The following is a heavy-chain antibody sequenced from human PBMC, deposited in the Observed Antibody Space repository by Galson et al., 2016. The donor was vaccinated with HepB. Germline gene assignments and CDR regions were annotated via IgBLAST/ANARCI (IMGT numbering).Heavy chain of an antibody. CDR3: ARSGYYYDSSGWAWYFDL. Sequence: SETLSLTCTVSGGSISSSGYYWGWIRQPPGKGLEWIGSIYYSGTTYYNPSLESRVTISVDTSKNQFSLKLNSVTAADTAVFYCARSGYYYDSSGWAWYFDLWGRGTLVTVS. J-gene: IGHJ2*01. D-gene: IGHD3-22*01. V-gene: IGHV4-39*01. CDR2: IYYSGTT. CDR1: GGSISSSGYY.